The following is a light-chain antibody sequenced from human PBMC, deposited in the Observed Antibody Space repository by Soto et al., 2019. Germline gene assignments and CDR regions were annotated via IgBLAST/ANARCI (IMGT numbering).Light chain of an antibody. V-gene: IGKV3-20*01. CDR3: HQYGSSPWA. J-gene: IGKJ3*01. CDR1: QSVTRSF. Sequence: EIVLTQSPATLSLSPGERVTLSCRASQSVTRSFLAWYQQKPGQAPRLLIYGASSKATGIPARVSGSGSGTDFTLTISRLEPEDFAVYYCHQYGSSPWAFGHGTKVDIK. CDR2: GAS.